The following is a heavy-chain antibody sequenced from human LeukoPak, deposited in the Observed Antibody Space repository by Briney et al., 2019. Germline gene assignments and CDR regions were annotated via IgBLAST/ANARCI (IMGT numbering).Heavy chain of an antibody. D-gene: IGHD2-2*01. Sequence: GGSLRLSCAASGFTFRNYGMLWVRQVPGKGLEWLGVVTYDGSKAFYADSVKGRLTISRDNSKNTLYLQMNTLRVEDRAVYFCAKDQRTMTRRMDVWGQGTAVIVSS. J-gene: IGHJ6*02. CDR1: GFTFRNYG. V-gene: IGHV3-30*18. CDR3: AKDQRTMTRRMDV. CDR2: VTYDGSKA.